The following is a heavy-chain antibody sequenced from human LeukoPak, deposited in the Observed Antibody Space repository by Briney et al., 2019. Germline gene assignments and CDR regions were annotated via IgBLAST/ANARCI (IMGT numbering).Heavy chain of an antibody. CDR1: GFTFSGYW. V-gene: IGHV3-7*04. D-gene: IGHD4-17*01. J-gene: IGHJ4*02. CDR2: IKQDGSEK. Sequence: GGSLRLSCAASGFTFSGYWMSWVRQAPGKALEWVANIKQDGSEKYYVDSVKGRFTISRDNAKNSLYLQMTSLRAEDTAVYYCARGLRYDSFDNWGQGTLVTVSS. CDR3: ARGLRYDSFDN.